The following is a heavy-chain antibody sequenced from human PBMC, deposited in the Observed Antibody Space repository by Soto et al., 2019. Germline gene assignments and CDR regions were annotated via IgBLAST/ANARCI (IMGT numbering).Heavy chain of an antibody. V-gene: IGHV1-3*01. D-gene: IGHD6-13*01. J-gene: IGHJ4*02. CDR1: GYTFTSYA. CDR2: INAGNGNT. Sequence: ASVKVSCNASGYTFTSYAMHWVRQAPGQRLEWMGWINAGNGNTKYSQKFQGRVTITRDTSASTAYMELSSLRSEDTAVYYCARDFTAIAAAGVNFDYWGQGTLVTVSS. CDR3: ARDFTAIAAAGVNFDY.